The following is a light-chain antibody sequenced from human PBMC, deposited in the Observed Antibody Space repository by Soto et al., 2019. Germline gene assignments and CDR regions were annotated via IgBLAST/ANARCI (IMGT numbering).Light chain of an antibody. CDR3: QQYGDWRT. CDR2: GAS. J-gene: IGKJ1*01. V-gene: IGKV3-20*01. Sequence: DIVLTHSPGTLSLSPGERATLSCRASQSLGSSQLAWYQQKPGQAPKVLIYGASSRATGIPDRFSGSGSGTDFTLTISRLEPEDFAVYYCQQYGDWRTFGQGTKV. CDR1: QSLGSSQ.